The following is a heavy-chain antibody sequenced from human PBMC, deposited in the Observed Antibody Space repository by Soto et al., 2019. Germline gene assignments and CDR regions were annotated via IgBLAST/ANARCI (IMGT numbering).Heavy chain of an antibody. D-gene: IGHD5-12*01. J-gene: IGHJ4*02. CDR3: VRGGKRYSTY. V-gene: IGHV4-59*01. Sequence: VQLQESGPGLVKPSETLSLTCTISGGAISTYYWSWIRQPPGKGLEWIGYIYYTGSTSYNPSLRSRVTISVDTSKNEFSLELRSVTAADTAVYYCVRGGKRYSTYFGQGTLVTVSS. CDR2: IYYTGST. CDR1: GGAISTYY.